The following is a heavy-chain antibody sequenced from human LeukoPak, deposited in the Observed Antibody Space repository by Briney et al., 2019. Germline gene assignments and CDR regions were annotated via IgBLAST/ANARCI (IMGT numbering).Heavy chain of an antibody. J-gene: IGHJ4*02. D-gene: IGHD1-7*01. CDR1: GYTFTRYG. V-gene: IGHV1-18*01. Sequence: GASVKVSCKASGYTFTRYGISWVRQAPGQGLQWLGWISASNGNTNYAQKFRDRVTMSTDTSTGTAYLDVRSLTSDDTAAYYCARDHSNWNYAPDFWGQGTLVIVSS. CDR2: ISASNGNT. CDR3: ARDHSNWNYAPDF.